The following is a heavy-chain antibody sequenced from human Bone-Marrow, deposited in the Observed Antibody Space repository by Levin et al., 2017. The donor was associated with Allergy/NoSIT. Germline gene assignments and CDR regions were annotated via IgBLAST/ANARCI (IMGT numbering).Heavy chain of an antibody. CDR2: LSASGGVS. CDR3: ATGFDFLRGFYYFDS. CDR1: GFTLSNFA. Sequence: PGGSLRLSCEASGFTLSNFAMSWVRQAPGKSLEWVSTLSASGGVSYYEESVRGRFTTTRGNSKSTAFLQMNSLRVDDTAVYYCATGFDFLRGFYYFDSWGQGTLVTVSS. D-gene: IGHD3-3*01. V-gene: IGHV3-23*01. J-gene: IGHJ4*02.